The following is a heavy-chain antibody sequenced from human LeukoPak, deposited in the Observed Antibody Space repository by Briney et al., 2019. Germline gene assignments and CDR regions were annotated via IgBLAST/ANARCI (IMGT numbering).Heavy chain of an antibody. CDR2: ISYSSSHM. CDR3: GRAFPPLRTAAAGDY. CDR1: GFTFSDCD. D-gene: IGHD6-13*01. J-gene: IGHJ4*02. Sequence: PGGTLRLSCTASGFTFSDCDMNWFRQAPGKGLEWVSSISYSSSHMYYADSVKGRFTISRDNAENSLYLQMNSLRAEDTAVYYCGRAFPPLRTAAAGDYWGQGTLVTVSS. V-gene: IGHV3-21*01.